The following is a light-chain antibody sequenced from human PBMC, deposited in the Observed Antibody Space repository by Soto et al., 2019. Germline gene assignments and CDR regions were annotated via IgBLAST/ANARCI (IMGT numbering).Light chain of an antibody. Sequence: EIVLTQSPATLSLSLGERATLSCRASQSVSSYLAWYQQKPGQAPRPLIYDASYRAAGIPARFSGSGSGTDFTLTISSLEPEDFAMYYCQQRSNWPPTFGPGTKVEIK. CDR2: DAS. CDR3: QQRSNWPPT. J-gene: IGKJ3*01. V-gene: IGKV3-11*01. CDR1: QSVSSY.